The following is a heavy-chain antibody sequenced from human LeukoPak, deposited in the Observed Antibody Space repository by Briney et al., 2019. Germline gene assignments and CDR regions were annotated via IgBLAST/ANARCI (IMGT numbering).Heavy chain of an antibody. Sequence: GGSLRLSGAASGLSFSNYALSWVRQAPGKGLEWVSVISASGGSTYFADSVKGRFTISRDNSKKTLYLQMNSLRAEDTAVYFCAKGQQLIRGGYFDYWGQGTLVTVSS. CDR3: AKGQQLIRGGYFDY. D-gene: IGHD6-13*01. CDR1: GLSFSNYA. CDR2: ISASGGST. V-gene: IGHV3-23*01. J-gene: IGHJ4*02.